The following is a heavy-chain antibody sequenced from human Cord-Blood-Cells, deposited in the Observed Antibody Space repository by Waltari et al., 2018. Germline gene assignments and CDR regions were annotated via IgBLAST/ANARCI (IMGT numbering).Heavy chain of an antibody. CDR2: IYYSGST. J-gene: IGHJ1*01. CDR3: ARLAYCSSTSCYSVEYFQH. CDR1: GCSISSSSYY. D-gene: IGHD2-2*02. V-gene: IGHV4-39*01. Sequence: QLQLQESGPGLVKPSETLSLTCTVSGCSISSSSYYWGWIRQPPGKGLEWIGSIYYSGSTYYNPSLKSRVTISVDTSKNQFSLKLSSVTAADTAVYYCARLAYCSSTSCYSVEYFQHWGQGTLVTVSS.